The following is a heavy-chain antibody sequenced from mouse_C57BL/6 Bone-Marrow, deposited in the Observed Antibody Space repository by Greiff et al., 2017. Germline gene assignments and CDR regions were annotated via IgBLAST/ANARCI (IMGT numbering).Heavy chain of an antibody. CDR1: GFTFSSYA. D-gene: IGHD2-5*01. Sequence: EVQRVESGGGLVKPGGSLKLSCAASGFTFSSYAMSWVRQTPEKRLEWVATISDGGSYTYYPDNVKGRLTISRDNAKNNLYLQMSHLKSEDTAMXYCARYYYSKGVFAYWGKGTLVTVSA. CDR3: ARYYYSKGVFAY. V-gene: IGHV5-4*01. CDR2: ISDGGSYT. J-gene: IGHJ3*01.